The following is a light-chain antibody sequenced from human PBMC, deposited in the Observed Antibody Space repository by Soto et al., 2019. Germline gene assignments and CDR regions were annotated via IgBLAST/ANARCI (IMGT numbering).Light chain of an antibody. CDR1: KLGDKY. J-gene: IGLJ2*01. CDR2: QDS. Sequence: YELTQPPSVSVSPGQTASITCSGDKLGDKYACWYQQKPGQSPVLVIYQDSKRPSGIPERFSGSNSGNTATLTISGTQAMDEADYYCQAWDSSTAHVVFGGGTKVTVL. V-gene: IGLV3-1*01. CDR3: QAWDSSTAHVV.